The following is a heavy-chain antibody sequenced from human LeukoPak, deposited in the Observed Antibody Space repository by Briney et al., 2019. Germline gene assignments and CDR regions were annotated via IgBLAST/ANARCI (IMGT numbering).Heavy chain of an antibody. Sequence: GGSLRLSCAASGFTFSNAWMSWVRQAPGKGLEWVSYISSSGSTIYYADSVKGRFTISRDNAKNSLYLQMNSLRAEDTAVYYCARNSYSSSWSNWGQGTLVTVSS. CDR2: ISSSGSTI. CDR1: GFTFSNAW. CDR3: ARNSYSSSWSN. V-gene: IGHV3-11*04. D-gene: IGHD6-13*01. J-gene: IGHJ4*02.